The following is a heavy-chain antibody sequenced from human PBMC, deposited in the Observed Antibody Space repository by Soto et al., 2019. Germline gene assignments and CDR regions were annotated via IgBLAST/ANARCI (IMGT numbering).Heavy chain of an antibody. D-gene: IGHD2-21*01. Sequence: PGGSLRLSCSASGFAFSSYAMHWVRQTPGKGLEYVSAISPQGGSTYYADSVKGRFTISRDDSKNTVYLQMSSLRPDDTAVYYCLKMMIARAAFDFWGQGNLVTVSS. J-gene: IGHJ4*02. V-gene: IGHV3-64D*06. CDR2: ISPQGGST. CDR3: LKMMIARAAFDF. CDR1: GFAFSSYA.